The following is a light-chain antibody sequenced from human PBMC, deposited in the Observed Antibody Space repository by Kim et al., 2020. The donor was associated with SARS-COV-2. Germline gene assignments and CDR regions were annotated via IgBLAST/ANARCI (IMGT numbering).Light chain of an antibody. V-gene: IGLV10-54*04. CDR1: SDNVGNQG. J-gene: IGLJ3*02. CDR3: SWDNRLSVWV. Sequence: QAGLTQPPSVSTDLGQTATLTCTGNSDNVGNQGAAWLQQHRGHPPKLLSYRNNNRPSGISEKFSASRSGNTASLTITGLQPEDEADYYCSWDNRLSVWVFGGGTQLTVL. CDR2: RNN.